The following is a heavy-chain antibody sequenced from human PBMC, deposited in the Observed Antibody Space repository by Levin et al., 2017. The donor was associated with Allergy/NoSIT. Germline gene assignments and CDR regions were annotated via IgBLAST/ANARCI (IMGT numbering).Heavy chain of an antibody. Sequence: ASVKVSCKASGYTFISFGISWVRQAPGQGLEWMGWVSGYNGKTKFAQKFQGRGTMSTDTSTRTAYMELRSLRSDDTAVYFCARASGGEGYSYDYYHYYGMDVWGQGTTVTVSS. J-gene: IGHJ6*02. CDR1: GYTFISFG. D-gene: IGHD5-24*01. V-gene: IGHV1-18*01. CDR3: ARASGGEGYSYDYYHYYGMDV. CDR2: VSGYNGKT.